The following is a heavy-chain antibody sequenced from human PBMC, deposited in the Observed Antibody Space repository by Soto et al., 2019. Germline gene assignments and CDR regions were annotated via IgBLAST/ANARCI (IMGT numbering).Heavy chain of an antibody. CDR1: GYSFTSYW. V-gene: IGHV5-51*01. CDR2: IYPGDSDT. Sequence: AESLKISCKGSGYSFTSYWIGWVRQMPGKGLEWMGIIYPGDSDTRYSPSFQGQVTISADKSISTAYLQWSSLNASDTAMYYCARQHSYGPDYYYYGMDVWGQGTTVTVSS. D-gene: IGHD5-18*01. CDR3: ARQHSYGPDYYYYGMDV. J-gene: IGHJ6*02.